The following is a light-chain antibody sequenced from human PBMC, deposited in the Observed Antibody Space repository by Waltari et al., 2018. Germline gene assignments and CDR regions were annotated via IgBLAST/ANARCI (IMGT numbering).Light chain of an antibody. V-gene: IGKV1-5*03. CDR2: KAS. Sequence: DIQMTQSPSTLSASVGDKVTVTCRASHSISVWVAWYQQKPGKAPKVLIYKASTLERGVPSRFSGSGSGTEFTLTISSLQPDDFATYYCQQYNSYVWTFGQGTKVEI. CDR1: HSISVW. J-gene: IGKJ1*01. CDR3: QQYNSYVWT.